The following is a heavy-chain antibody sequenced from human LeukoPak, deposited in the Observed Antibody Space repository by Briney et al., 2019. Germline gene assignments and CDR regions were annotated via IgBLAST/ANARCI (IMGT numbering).Heavy chain of an antibody. Sequence: GGSLRLSCVASGFTISSYGMNWVRQAPGKGLEWISYISSSSSTIYYADSVKGRFTISRDNTKNSLYLQMNSLRVEDTAVYYCAGDYWGQGTLVTVSS. CDR2: ISSSSSTI. CDR3: AGDY. V-gene: IGHV3-48*04. CDR1: GFTISSYG. J-gene: IGHJ4*02.